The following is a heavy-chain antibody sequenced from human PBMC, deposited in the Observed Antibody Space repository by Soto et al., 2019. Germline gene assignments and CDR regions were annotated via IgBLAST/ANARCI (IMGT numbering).Heavy chain of an antibody. J-gene: IGHJ6*02. CDR1: GGTFSSYA. Sequence: GASVKVSCKASGGTFSSYAISWVRQAPGQGLEWMGGIIPIFGTANYAQKFQGRVTITADESTSTAYMELSSLRSEDTAVYYCARDYYDSSGNRPMNYNYNGIDVWRQGTTVTVSS. CDR3: ARDYYDSSGNRPMNYNYNGIDV. D-gene: IGHD3-22*01. V-gene: IGHV1-69*13. CDR2: IIPIFGTA.